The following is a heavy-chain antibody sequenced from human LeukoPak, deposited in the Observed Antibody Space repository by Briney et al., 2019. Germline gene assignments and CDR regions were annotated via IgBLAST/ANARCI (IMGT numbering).Heavy chain of an antibody. V-gene: IGHV3-64*02. J-gene: IGHJ4*02. Sequence: GGSLRLSCVGSGFSFRYFAIHWVRQAPGKGLEYVSVINTDGRITYYADSVKGRFTISRDNSKNTVYLQMGSLRGDDMAVYYCTRDGGSFCDFDYWGQGALATVSS. CDR1: GFSFRYFA. D-gene: IGHD1-26*01. CDR2: INTDGRIT. CDR3: TRDGGSFCDFDY.